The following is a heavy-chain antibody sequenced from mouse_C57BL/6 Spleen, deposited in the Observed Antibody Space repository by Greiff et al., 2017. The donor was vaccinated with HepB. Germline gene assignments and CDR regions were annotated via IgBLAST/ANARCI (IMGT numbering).Heavy chain of an antibody. D-gene: IGHD2-4*01. CDR1: GYTFTDYY. Sequence: EVQLQQSGPVLVKPGASVKMSCKASGYTFTDYYMNWVKQSHGKSLEWIGVINPYNGGTSYNQKFKGKATLTVDKSSSTAYMELNSLTSEDSAVYYCARGGDDYEGNYFDYWGQGTTLTVSS. V-gene: IGHV1-19*01. J-gene: IGHJ2*01. CDR2: INPYNGGT. CDR3: ARGGDDYEGNYFDY.